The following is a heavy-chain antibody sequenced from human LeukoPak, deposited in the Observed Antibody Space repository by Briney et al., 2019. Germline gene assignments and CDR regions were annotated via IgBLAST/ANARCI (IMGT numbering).Heavy chain of an antibody. CDR3: ATGSITMIRGVIYFYYGLDV. CDR2: VSGYNGHT. Sequence: GASVKVSCKASGYTLTTYGISWVRQVPGQGLEWMGWVSGYNGHTEYQQKFQGRVTMTTDTSTTTAYLDLRGLRPDDTAVYYCATGSITMIRGVIYFYYGLDVWGQGTTVTVSS. V-gene: IGHV1-18*01. J-gene: IGHJ6*02. CDR1: GYTLTTYG. D-gene: IGHD3-10*01.